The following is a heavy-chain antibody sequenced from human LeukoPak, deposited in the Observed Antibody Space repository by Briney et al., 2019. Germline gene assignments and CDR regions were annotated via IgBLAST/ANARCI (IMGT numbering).Heavy chain of an antibody. Sequence: ASVKVSCKASGYTFTSYAMHWVRQAPGQRLEWMGWISAGNGNTKYSQKFQGRVTITRDTSASTAYMELSSLRSGDTAVYYCANTMVRGSYYYYGMDVWGQGTTVTVSS. CDR2: ISAGNGNT. J-gene: IGHJ6*02. V-gene: IGHV1-3*01. CDR3: ANTMVRGSYYYYGMDV. CDR1: GYTFTSYA. D-gene: IGHD3-10*01.